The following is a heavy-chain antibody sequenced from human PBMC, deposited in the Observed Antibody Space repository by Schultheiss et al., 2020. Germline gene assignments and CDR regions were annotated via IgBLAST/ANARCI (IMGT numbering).Heavy chain of an antibody. V-gene: IGHV3-66*01. CDR1: GFSFSRSW. D-gene: IGHD3-10*01. CDR3: AREFGELYNWFDP. J-gene: IGHJ5*02. Sequence: GGSLRLSCAASGFSFSRSWMHWVCQAPGKGLEWVSVIYSGGSTYYADSVKGRFTISRDNSKNTLYLQMNSLRAEDTALYYCAREFGELYNWFDPWGQGTLVTVSS. CDR2: IYSGGST.